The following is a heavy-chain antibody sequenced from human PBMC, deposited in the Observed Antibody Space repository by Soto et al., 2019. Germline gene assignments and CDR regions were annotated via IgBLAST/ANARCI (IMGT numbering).Heavy chain of an antibody. J-gene: IGHJ5*02. CDR2: IYVTGAV. CDR3: ARLRIATNNYKWFDP. Sequence: SETLSLTCSVSGAALNRGNYYWSWIRQVPGKGLEWIGHIYVTGAVDYNPSLRDRITISQDTSERQFSLNLRLVTAADTAVYYCARLRIATNNYKWFDPWGQGILVTVSS. CDR1: GAALNRGNYY. D-gene: IGHD2-21*01. V-gene: IGHV4-31*03.